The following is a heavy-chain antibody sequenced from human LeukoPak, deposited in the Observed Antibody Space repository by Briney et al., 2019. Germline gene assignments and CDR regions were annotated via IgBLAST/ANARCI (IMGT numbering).Heavy chain of an antibody. V-gene: IGHV4-59*01. CDR1: GGSISSYY. CDR3: ARNGRDGIDY. CDR2: IYYSGST. D-gene: IGHD5-24*01. J-gene: IGHJ4*02. Sequence: KPSETLSLTCTVSGGSISSYYWSWIRQPPGKGLEWIGYIYYSGSTNYKPSLKSRVTISVDTSKNQFSLKLSSVTAADTAVYYCARNGRDGIDYWGQGTLVTVSS.